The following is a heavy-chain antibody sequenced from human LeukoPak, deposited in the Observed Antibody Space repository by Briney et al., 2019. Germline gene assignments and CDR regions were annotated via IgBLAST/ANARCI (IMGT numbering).Heavy chain of an antibody. D-gene: IGHD3-10*01. CDR2: INTYNGNT. CDR1: GYTFTTYG. Sequence: ASVKVSCKASGYTFTTYGISWVRQAPGQGLEWMGWINTYNGNTNYAQKLQGRVTMTTDTSTSTAYMELRSLRSDDTAVYYCARGRYYYGSGSYYNYYYYMDVWGKGTTVTVSS. CDR3: ARGRYYYGSGSYYNYYYYMDV. V-gene: IGHV1-18*01. J-gene: IGHJ6*03.